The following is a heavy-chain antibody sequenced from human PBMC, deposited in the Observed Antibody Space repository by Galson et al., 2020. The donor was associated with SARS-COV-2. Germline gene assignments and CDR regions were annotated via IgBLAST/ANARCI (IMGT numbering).Heavy chain of an antibody. J-gene: IGHJ4*02. D-gene: IGHD3-22*01. Sequence: GESLKISCVASGFTFRNYGMHWVRQAPGKGLEWVTLISFDGNNKYYRDSVKGRFTISRDNSQNTIYLQMNSLRAEDTAIYYCAKGRVHGTVVISTYVLDSWGQGTLVTVSS. CDR2: ISFDGNNK. CDR1: GFTFRNYG. V-gene: IGHV3-30*18. CDR3: AKGRVHGTVVISTYVLDS.